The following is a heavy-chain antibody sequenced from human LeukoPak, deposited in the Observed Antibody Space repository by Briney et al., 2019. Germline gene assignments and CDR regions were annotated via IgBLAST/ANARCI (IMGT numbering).Heavy chain of an antibody. Sequence: ASVKVSCKASGGTFSSYAISWVRQAPGQGLEWMGGIIPIFGTVNYAQKFQGRVTITADESTSTAYMELSSLRSEDTAVYYCAGVDCSSTSCYSDRVFDYYGSGSYYYYYGMDVWGQGTTVTVSS. J-gene: IGHJ6*02. CDR1: GGTFSSYA. V-gene: IGHV1-69*13. CDR3: AGVDCSSTSCYSDRVFDYYGSGSYYYYYGMDV. CDR2: IIPIFGTV. D-gene: IGHD2-2*01.